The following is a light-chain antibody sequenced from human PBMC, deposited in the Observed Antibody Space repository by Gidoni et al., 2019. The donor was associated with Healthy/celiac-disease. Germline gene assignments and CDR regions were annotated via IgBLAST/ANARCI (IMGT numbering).Light chain of an antibody. V-gene: IGKV3-15*01. CDR2: GAS. CDR3: QQYNNWPLWT. Sequence: EIVMKQSPATRSVSPGERATLSCRASKSVSSHLAWYQKRPGQAPRPLIYGASTRATGIPARFSGGGSGTEFTLTISSLQSEDFAVYYCQQYNNWPLWTFXQXTKVXIK. CDR1: KSVSSH. J-gene: IGKJ1*01.